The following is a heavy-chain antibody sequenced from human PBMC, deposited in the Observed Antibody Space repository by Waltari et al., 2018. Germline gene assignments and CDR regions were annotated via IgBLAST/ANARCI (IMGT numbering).Heavy chain of an antibody. CDR1: GFTFSSYS. D-gene: IGHD6-19*01. CDR2: ISSSSSYI. Sequence: EVQLVESGGGLVKPGGSLRLSCAASGFTFSSYSMTWVRQAPGKGLEWVSSISSSSSYIYYADSVKGRFTISRDNAKNSLYLQMNSLRAEDTAVYYCAREGAVADYEDWGQGTLVTVSS. CDR3: AREGAVADYED. J-gene: IGHJ4*02. V-gene: IGHV3-21*01.